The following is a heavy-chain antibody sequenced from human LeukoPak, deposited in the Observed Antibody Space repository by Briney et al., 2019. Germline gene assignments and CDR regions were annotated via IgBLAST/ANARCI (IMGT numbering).Heavy chain of an antibody. CDR2: ISSSSTYI. J-gene: IGHJ6*02. Sequence: GGSLRLSCAASGFTVSSKYMSWVRQAPGKGLEWVSSISSSSTYIYYADSVKGRFTISRDNTKNSLYLQMNSLRAEDTAVYYCARDLNYYSYGMDVWGQGTTVTVSS. CDR1: GFTVSSKY. V-gene: IGHV3-21*01. CDR3: ARDLNYYSYGMDV.